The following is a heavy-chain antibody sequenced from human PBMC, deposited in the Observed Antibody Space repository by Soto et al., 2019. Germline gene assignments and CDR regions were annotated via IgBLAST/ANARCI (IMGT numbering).Heavy chain of an antibody. Sequence: ASVKVSCKASGYTFTSYGISWVRQAPGQGLEWMGWISAYNGNTNYAQKLQGRVTMTTDTSTSTAHMELRSLRSDDTAVYYCARDFEGSGSYYHYYYGMDVWGQGTTVTVSS. CDR2: ISAYNGNT. CDR1: GYTFTSYG. J-gene: IGHJ6*02. CDR3: ARDFEGSGSYYHYYYGMDV. V-gene: IGHV1-18*04. D-gene: IGHD3-10*01.